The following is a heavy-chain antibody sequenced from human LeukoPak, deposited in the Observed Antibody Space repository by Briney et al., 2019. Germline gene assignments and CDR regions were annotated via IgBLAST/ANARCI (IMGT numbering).Heavy chain of an antibody. V-gene: IGHV1-69*13. Sequence: WASVKLSCKASGGTFSSYAISWVRQAPGQGLEWMGGIIPIFGTANYAQKFQGRVTITADESTSTAYMELSSLRSEDTAVYYCASVDGRRDDYGDYVDYYYGMDVWGKGTTVTVSS. CDR2: IIPIFGTA. CDR1: GGTFSSYA. J-gene: IGHJ6*04. CDR3: ASVDGRRDDYGDYVDYYYGMDV. D-gene: IGHD4-17*01.